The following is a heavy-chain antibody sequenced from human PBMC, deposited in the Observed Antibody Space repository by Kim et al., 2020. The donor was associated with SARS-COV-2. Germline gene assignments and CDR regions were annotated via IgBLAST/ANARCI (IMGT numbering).Heavy chain of an antibody. CDR2: ISGGGGST. CDR3: AKGEWELLSRWFDP. Sequence: GGSLRLSCAASGFTFSSYAMSWVRQAPGKGLEWVSAISGGGGSTYYADSVKGRFTISRDNSKNTLYLQMNSLRAEDTAVYYCAKGEWELLSRWFDPWGQGTLVTVSS. CDR1: GFTFSSYA. J-gene: IGHJ5*02. V-gene: IGHV3-23*01. D-gene: IGHD1-26*01.